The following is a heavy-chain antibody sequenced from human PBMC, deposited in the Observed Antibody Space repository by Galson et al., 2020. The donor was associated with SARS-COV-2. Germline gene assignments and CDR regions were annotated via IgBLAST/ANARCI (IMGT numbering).Heavy chain of an antibody. CDR1: GFTFSNYD. D-gene: IGHD6-6*01. Sequence: GGSLRLSCAASGFTFSNYDMHWVRQAPGKGLEWVAYIRYDGSYNNYAHAENGRFTISRDNSKNTQYLQMNSLRTEDTAVYYCANKVLEYSISSGAFDIWGQGTMVTVSS. CDR3: ANKVLEYSISSGAFDI. CDR2: IRYDGSYN. V-gene: IGHV3-30*02. J-gene: IGHJ3*02.